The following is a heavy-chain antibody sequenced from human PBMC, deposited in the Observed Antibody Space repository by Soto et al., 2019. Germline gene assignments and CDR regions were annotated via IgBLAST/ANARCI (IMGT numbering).Heavy chain of an antibody. CDR3: ARDQGGYCSGCSCLNFDS. D-gene: IGHD2-15*01. J-gene: IGHJ4*02. Sequence: QVQLVQSGAEVKKPGSSVKVSCKASGGTFSSYAISWVRQAPGQGLEWMGGIIPIFGTANYAQKFQGRDKITADESTSKGYMELSSLRYEDTAVYYCARDQGGYCSGCSCLNFDSCGQGTLVTVSS. CDR1: GGTFSSYA. V-gene: IGHV1-69*12. CDR2: IIPIFGTA.